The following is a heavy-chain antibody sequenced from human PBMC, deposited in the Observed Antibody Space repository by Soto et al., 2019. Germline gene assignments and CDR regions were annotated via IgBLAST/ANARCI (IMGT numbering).Heavy chain of an antibody. CDR2: TYYSGNT. V-gene: IGHV4-30-2*03. D-gene: IGHD3-10*01. Sequence: PSETLSLTCAVSGGSISSGGYSWSWIRQPPGKGLEWIGSTYYSGNTYYNPSLKSRVTISVDTSKNQFSLNLSSVTAADTAVYYCARHYYGSGSRYNLFDPWGQGTLVTVSS. CDR3: ARHYYGSGSRYNLFDP. J-gene: IGHJ5*02. CDR1: GGSISSGGYS.